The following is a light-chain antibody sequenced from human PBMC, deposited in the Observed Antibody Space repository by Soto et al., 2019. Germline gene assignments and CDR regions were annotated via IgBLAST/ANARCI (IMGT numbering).Light chain of an antibody. Sequence: EILMTQSPATLSVSPLARATLSCRARQSVSSTLAWYPPKHGQAPRLLISVASTRATGIPARLSGSGSGTEFTLTISSLQSEEFALYYCQQRSTWLTFGQGTRLEIK. CDR2: VAS. V-gene: IGKV3-15*01. CDR1: QSVSST. CDR3: QQRSTWLT. J-gene: IGKJ5*01.